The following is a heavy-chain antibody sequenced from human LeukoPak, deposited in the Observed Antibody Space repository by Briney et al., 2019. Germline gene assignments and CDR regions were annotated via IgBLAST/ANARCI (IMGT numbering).Heavy chain of an antibody. CDR3: AKVPWYSNYADY. V-gene: IGHV3-23*01. Sequence: GGSLRLSCAASGFTFSSYAMSWVRRAPGKGLEWVSAISGSGGSTYYADSVKGRFTISRDNSKNTLYLQMNSLRAEDTAVYYCAKVPWYSNYADYWGQGTLVTVSS. CDR1: GFTFSSYA. J-gene: IGHJ4*02. D-gene: IGHD4-11*01. CDR2: ISGSGGST.